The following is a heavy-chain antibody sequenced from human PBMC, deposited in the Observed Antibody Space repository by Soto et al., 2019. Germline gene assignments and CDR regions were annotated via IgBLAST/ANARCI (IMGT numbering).Heavy chain of an antibody. Sequence: GGSLRLSCAASGFTFSSYGMHWVRQAPGKGLEWVAVISYDGSNKYYADSVKGRFTISRDNSKNTLYLQMNSLRAEDTAVYYCAKDSARITMLWFDYWGQGTLVTVSS. CDR3: AKDSARITMLWFDY. CDR2: ISYDGSNK. CDR1: GFTFSSYG. J-gene: IGHJ4*02. V-gene: IGHV3-30*18. D-gene: IGHD3-10*02.